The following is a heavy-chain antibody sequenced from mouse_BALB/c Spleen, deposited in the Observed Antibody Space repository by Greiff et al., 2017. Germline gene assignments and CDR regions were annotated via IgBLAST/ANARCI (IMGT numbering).Heavy chain of an antibody. Sequence: EVKLVESGGGLVQPGGSRKLSCAASGFTFSSFGMHWVRQAPEKGLEWVAYISSGSSTIYYADTVKGRFTISRDNPKNTPFLQMTSLRSEDTAMYYCARSLKYDYETWFAYWGQGTLVTVSA. D-gene: IGHD2-4*01. J-gene: IGHJ3*01. CDR2: ISSGSSTI. V-gene: IGHV5-17*02. CDR3: ARSLKYDYETWFAY. CDR1: GFTFSSFG.